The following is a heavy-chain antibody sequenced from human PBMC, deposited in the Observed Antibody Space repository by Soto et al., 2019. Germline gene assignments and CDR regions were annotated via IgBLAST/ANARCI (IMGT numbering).Heavy chain of an antibody. J-gene: IGHJ6*02. CDR2: IIPIFGTA. CDR3: ARPLRAARRGYYYYGMDV. D-gene: IGHD6-6*01. V-gene: IGHV1-69*06. CDR1: GGTFSSYA. Sequence: ASVKVSCKASGGTFSSYAISWVRQAPGQGLEWMGGIIPIFGTANYAQKFQGRVTITADKSTSTAYMELSSLRSEDTAVYYCARPLRAARRGYYYYGMDVWGQGTTVTVSS.